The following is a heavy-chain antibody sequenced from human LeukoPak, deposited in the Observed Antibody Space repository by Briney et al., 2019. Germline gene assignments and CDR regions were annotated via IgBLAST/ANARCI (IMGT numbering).Heavy chain of an antibody. CDR2: IPYSGNP. CDR3: ATHDEGSYFES. V-gene: IGHV4-39*02. J-gene: IGHJ4*02. D-gene: IGHD3-10*01. CDR1: GVSSTMRRPY. Sequence: SETLSLTCSFSGVSSTMRRPYWGWIRQSPGKGLEWLASIPYSGNPYYRPSLYSRATLSMDTSKKHISLNLTSVTATDTAIYYCATHDEGSYFESWGQGTLVTVSS.